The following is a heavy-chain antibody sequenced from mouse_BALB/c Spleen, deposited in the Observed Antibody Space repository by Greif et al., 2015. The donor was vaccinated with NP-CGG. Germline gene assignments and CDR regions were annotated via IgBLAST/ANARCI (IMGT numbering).Heavy chain of an antibody. D-gene: IGHD1-1*02. Sequence: VKLVESGAELVRPGSSVKISCKASGYAFSSYWMNWVKQRPGQGLEWIGQIYPGDGDTNYNGKFKGKATLTADKSSSTAYMQLSSLTSEDSAVYFCARSQELWDYSMDYWGQGTSVTVSS. CDR3: ARSQELWDYSMDY. CDR1: GYAFSSYW. CDR2: IYPGDGDT. V-gene: IGHV1-80*01. J-gene: IGHJ4*01.